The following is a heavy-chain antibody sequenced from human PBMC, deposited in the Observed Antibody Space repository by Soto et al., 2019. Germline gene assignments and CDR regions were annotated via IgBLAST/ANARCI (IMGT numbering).Heavy chain of an antibody. CDR3: VRDLNYGLYYFDH. Sequence: PSETLSLTCTVSGYSISAGCYWGWIRQPPGKELEWIGSMYPTGSTYYNPSLKSRVTISIDTSKNQFSLKLTSVTAADTAVYYCVRDLNYGLYYFDHWGQGTLVTVPS. CDR2: MYPTGST. J-gene: IGHJ4*02. D-gene: IGHD3-10*01. V-gene: IGHV4-38-2*02. CDR1: GYSISAGCY.